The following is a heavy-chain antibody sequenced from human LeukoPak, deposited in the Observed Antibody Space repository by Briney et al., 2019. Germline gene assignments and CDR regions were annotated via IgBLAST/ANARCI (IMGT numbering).Heavy chain of an antibody. V-gene: IGHV4-38-2*02. Sequence: SETLSLTCSVSGYSISNAYYWGWIRQPPGKGLEWIGSIYYSGSIFYNPSLKSRVTISVDTSKNQFSLKLSSVTAADTAVYYCARGEITPDYWGQGTLVTVSS. CDR1: GYSISNAYY. CDR3: ARGEITPDY. CDR2: IYYSGSI. D-gene: IGHD2-15*01. J-gene: IGHJ4*02.